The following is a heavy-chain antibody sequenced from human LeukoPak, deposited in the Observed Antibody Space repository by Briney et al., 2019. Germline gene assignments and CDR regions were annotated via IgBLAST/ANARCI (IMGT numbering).Heavy chain of an antibody. J-gene: IGHJ3*02. CDR3: ARLLYYFDSSGSYYAPKAFDI. CDR1: GYIFTTYW. V-gene: IGHV5-51*01. D-gene: IGHD3-22*01. Sequence: GESLKISFKGSGYIFTTYWIGWVRPMPGKGLEWMGIIYPGDSDTRYSPSFQGQVTISADKSISTAYLQWSSLKASDTAIYYCARLLYYFDSSGSYYAPKAFDIWGQGTMVTVSS. CDR2: IYPGDSDT.